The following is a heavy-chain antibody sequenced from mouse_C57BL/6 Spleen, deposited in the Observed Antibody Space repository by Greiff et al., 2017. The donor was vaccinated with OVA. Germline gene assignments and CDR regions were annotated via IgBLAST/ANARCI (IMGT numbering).Heavy chain of an antibody. J-gene: IGHJ4*01. D-gene: IGHD1-1*01. CDR3: ARTGYYYGSSPYAMDY. Sequence: VKLQESGPELVKPGASVKLSCKASGYAFSSSWMNWVKQRPGKGLEWIGRIYPGDGDTNYNGKFKGKATLTADKSSSTAYMQLSILTSEDSAVYFCARTGYYYGSSPYAMDYWGQGTSVTVSS. V-gene: IGHV1-82*01. CDR1: GYAFSSSW. CDR2: IYPGDGDT.